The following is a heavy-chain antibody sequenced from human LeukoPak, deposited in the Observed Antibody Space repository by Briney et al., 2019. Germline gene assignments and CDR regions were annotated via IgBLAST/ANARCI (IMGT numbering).Heavy chain of an antibody. J-gene: IGHJ6*02. Sequence: PGGSLRLSCAASGFTFSSYAMSWVRQAPGKGLEWISAISGSGDSTYYADSVKGRFTISRDNSKNTLYLQMNSLRAEDTAVYYCAKEGVVYCSSTSCYRGYYYYGMDVWGQGTTVTVSS. V-gene: IGHV3-23*01. D-gene: IGHD2-2*01. CDR2: ISGSGDST. CDR3: AKEGVVYCSSTSCYRGYYYYGMDV. CDR1: GFTFSSYA.